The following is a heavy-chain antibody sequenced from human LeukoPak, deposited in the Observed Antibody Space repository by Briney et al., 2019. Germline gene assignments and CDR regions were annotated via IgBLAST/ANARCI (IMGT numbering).Heavy chain of an antibody. Sequence: GSSVKVSCKASGGTFSSYAISWVRQAPGQGLEWMGRIIPILGIANYAQKFQGRVTITADKSTSTAYMELSSLRSEDTAVYYCAREEGFGLRYFDWAIHPGGYYYYGMDVWGQGTTVTVSS. V-gene: IGHV1-69*04. CDR1: GGTFSSYA. J-gene: IGHJ6*02. CDR2: IIPILGIA. CDR3: AREEGFGLRYFDWAIHPGGYYYYGMDV. D-gene: IGHD3-9*01.